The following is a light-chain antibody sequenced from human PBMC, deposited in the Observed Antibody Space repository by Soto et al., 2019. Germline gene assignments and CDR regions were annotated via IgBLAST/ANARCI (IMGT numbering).Light chain of an antibody. V-gene: IGKV1-5*01. Sequence: DIHMTQSPSTLSASVGDRITITCRASQRIGDWLAWFQQKPGKAPRLLIYDASNLESGVALRFRGRGSGTEFTLTLSSLQPDDFATYYCQQHTSSPWTSGQGTKVDI. CDR1: QRIGDW. CDR3: QQHTSSPWT. CDR2: DAS. J-gene: IGKJ1*01.